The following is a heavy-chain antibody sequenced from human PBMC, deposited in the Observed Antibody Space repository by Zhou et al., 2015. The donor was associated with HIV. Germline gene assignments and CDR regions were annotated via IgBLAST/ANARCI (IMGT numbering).Heavy chain of an antibody. D-gene: IGHD1-14*01. J-gene: IGHJ4*02. CDR2: ISRRGDST. CDR3: ARDRGDCRTGTCYSDYIDD. V-gene: IGHV3-23*01. Sequence: EVQLLESGGGLVQPGGSLRLSCTTSGFTFSTYAMNWIRQAPGKGPEWVSTISRRGDSTYYAASVKGRFTVSRDNSKNMLSLQMNDLRVEDTAMYHCARDRGDCRTGTCYSDYIDDWGQGTLVIVSS. CDR1: GFTFSTYA.